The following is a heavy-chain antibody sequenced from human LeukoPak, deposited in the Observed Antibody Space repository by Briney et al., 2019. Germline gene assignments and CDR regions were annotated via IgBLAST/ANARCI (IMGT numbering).Heavy chain of an antibody. J-gene: IGHJ2*01. CDR1: GDSISTYY. CDR2: ISYSGST. Sequence: PSETLSLTCTVSGDSISTYYWSWIRQPPGKGLEWIGYISYSGSTYYSPSLESRVTISMDTSKNQISLRLRSVTAADTAVYYCARQLASGYSYWYFDLWGRGTLVTVSS. D-gene: IGHD3-3*01. CDR3: ARQLASGYSYWYFDL. V-gene: IGHV4-59*08.